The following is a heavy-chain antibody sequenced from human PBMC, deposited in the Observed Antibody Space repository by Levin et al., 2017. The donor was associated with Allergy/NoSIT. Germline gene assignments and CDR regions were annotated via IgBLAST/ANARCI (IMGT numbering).Heavy chain of an antibody. D-gene: IGHD3-16*01. CDR1: GFTFSSYA. CDR2: ISQSGTGT. J-gene: IGHJ4*02. Sequence: GQSLKISCAASGFTFSSYAMTWVRQAPGKGLEWVSDISQSGTGTYHADSVKGRFTISRDNSKNTLYLQMNSLRVEDTAVYYCARDLGNWKRNYFDYWGQGTLVTVSS. CDR3: ARDLGNWKRNYFDY. V-gene: IGHV3-23*01.